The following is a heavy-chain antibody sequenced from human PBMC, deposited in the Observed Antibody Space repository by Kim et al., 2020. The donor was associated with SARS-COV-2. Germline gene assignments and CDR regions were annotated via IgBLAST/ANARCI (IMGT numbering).Heavy chain of an antibody. V-gene: IGHV4-59*01. CDR2: IYYSGST. J-gene: IGHJ3*02. Sequence: SETLSLTCTVSGGSISSYYWSWIRQPPGKGLEWIGYIYYSGSTNYNPSLKSRVTISVDTSKNQFSLKLSSVTAADTAVYYCATSTMVRGVIPIWGQGTMVTVSS. CDR3: ATSTMVRGVIPI. D-gene: IGHD3-10*01. CDR1: GGSISSYY.